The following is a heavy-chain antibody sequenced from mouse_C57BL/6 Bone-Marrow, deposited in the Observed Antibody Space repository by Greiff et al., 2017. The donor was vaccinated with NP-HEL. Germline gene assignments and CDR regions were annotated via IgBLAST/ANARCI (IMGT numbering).Heavy chain of an antibody. V-gene: IGHV14-2*01. J-gene: IGHJ4*01. CDR3: ARSTTVVEGYYAMDY. Sequence: VQLKESGAELVKPGASVKLSCTASGFNIKDYYMHWVKQRTEQGLEWIGRIDPEDGETKYAPKFQGKATITADTSSNTAYLQLSSLTSEDTAVYYCARSTTVVEGYYAMDYWGQGTSVTVSS. CDR2: IDPEDGET. CDR1: GFNIKDYY. D-gene: IGHD1-1*01.